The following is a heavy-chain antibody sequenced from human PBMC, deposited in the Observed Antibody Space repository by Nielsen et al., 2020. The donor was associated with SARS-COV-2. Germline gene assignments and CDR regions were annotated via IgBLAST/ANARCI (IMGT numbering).Heavy chain of an antibody. V-gene: IGHV4-4*02. D-gene: IGHD1-26*01. Sequence: SETLSLTCAVSGDSISSSNWWSWVHQPPGQGLEWIGEIYHSGNTNYNPSLKSRVTISVDKSKNQFSLRLISVTAADTAVYYCARLLTNTGNYFRFDPWGQGTLVTVSS. CDR3: ARLLTNTGNYFRFDP. J-gene: IGHJ5*02. CDR1: GDSISSSNW. CDR2: IYHSGNT.